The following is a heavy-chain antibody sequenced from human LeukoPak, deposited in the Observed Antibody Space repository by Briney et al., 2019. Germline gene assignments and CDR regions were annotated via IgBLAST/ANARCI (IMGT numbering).Heavy chain of an antibody. CDR2: INHSGST. V-gene: IGHV4-34*01. CDR1: GGSFSGYY. CDR3: ARGLSKAYYYDSSGYWFDP. D-gene: IGHD3-22*01. Sequence: PSETLSLTCAVYGGSFSGYYWSWIRQPPGKGLEWIGEINHSGSTNYNPSLKGRVTISVDTSKNQFSLKLSSVTAADTAVYYCARGLSKAYYYDSSGYWFDPWGQGTLVTVSS. J-gene: IGHJ5*02.